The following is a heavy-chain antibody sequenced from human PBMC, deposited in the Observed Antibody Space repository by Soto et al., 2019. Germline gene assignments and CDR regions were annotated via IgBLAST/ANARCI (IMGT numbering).Heavy chain of an antibody. V-gene: IGHV4-30-4*01. D-gene: IGHD2-21*01. Sequence: SETLSLTCIISGGSISGGDYYWTWNRQSPGKGLEWIGHIYSSGATSFNPSLMSRVSISVDRSKNQFSLNLRSVTAADTAVYYCARATAYCGRTDCYPFDFWGQGTLVTVSS. J-gene: IGHJ4*02. CDR3: ARATAYCGRTDCYPFDF. CDR1: GGSISGGDYY. CDR2: IYSSGAT.